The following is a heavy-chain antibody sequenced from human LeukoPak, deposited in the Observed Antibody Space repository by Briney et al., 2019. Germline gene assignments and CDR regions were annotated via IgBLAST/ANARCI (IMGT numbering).Heavy chain of an antibody. CDR2: INSDGTST. CDR3: AKGGTRHMDV. CDR1: GFTVSSNY. J-gene: IGHJ6*03. Sequence: GGSLRLSCAASGFTVSSNYMSWVRQAPGKGLVWVSRINSDGTSTSYADSVKGRFTISRDNAKNTLYLQMNSLRAEDTAVYYCAKGGTRHMDVWGKGTTVTVSS. V-gene: IGHV3-74*01. D-gene: IGHD1-1*01.